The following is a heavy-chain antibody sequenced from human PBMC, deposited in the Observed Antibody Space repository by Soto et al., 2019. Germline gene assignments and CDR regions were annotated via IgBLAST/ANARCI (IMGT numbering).Heavy chain of an antibody. V-gene: IGHV3-21*01. CDR2: ISSSSSYI. CDR3: ARDRATVTHYYGMDV. Sequence: EVPLVESGGGLVKPGGSLRLSCAASGFTFSSYSMNWVRQAPGKGLEWVSSISSSSSYIYYADSVKGRFTISRDNAKNSLYLQMNSLRAEDTAVYYCARDRATVTHYYGMDVWGQGTTVTVSS. CDR1: GFTFSSYS. J-gene: IGHJ6*02. D-gene: IGHD4-4*01.